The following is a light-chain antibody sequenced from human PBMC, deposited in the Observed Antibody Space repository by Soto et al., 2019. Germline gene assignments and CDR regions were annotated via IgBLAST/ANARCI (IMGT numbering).Light chain of an antibody. J-gene: IGLJ1*01. Sequence: QSALTQPASVSGSPGQSITISCAGSSTDVGGYNYVSWYQQHPGKAPKLMIYDVSNRPSGVSYRFSGSKSDNTASLTISRLQAEDEADYYCSSYTSSGTYVFGTGTKVTVL. V-gene: IGLV2-14*01. CDR1: STDVGGYNY. CDR2: DVS. CDR3: SSYTSSGTYV.